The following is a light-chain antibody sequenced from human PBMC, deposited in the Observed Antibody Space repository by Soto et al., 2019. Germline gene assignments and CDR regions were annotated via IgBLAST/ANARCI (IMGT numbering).Light chain of an antibody. V-gene: IGKV3-20*01. CDR1: QGISSSY. Sequence: TQSPSSVSASVGDRVSITFWASQGISSSYLAWYQHRPGQAPRLLIFGASSRATGIPDRFSGTGSGTDFTLTISRLEPEDFAVYYCQQYGNSPWTFGQGTKVDIK. CDR2: GAS. CDR3: QQYGNSPWT. J-gene: IGKJ1*01.